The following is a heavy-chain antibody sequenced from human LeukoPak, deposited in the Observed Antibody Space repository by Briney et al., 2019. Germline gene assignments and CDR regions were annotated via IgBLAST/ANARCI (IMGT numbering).Heavy chain of an antibody. J-gene: IGHJ3*02. V-gene: IGHV3-53*01. Sequence: GGSLRLSCAASGFTVSSNYMSWVRQAPGKGLEWVSVIYSGGSTYYADSVKGRFTISRDNSKNTLYLQMNSLRAEDTAVYYCARASVVVTANDAFDIWGQGTMVTVSS. CDR1: GFTVSSNY. CDR3: ARASVVVTANDAFDI. CDR2: IYSGGST. D-gene: IGHD2-21*02.